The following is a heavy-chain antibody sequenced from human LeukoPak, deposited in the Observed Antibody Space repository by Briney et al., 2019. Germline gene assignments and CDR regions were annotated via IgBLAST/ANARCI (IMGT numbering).Heavy chain of an antibody. CDR3: ARGGTVTSY. CDR2: INHSGST. V-gene: IGHV4-34*01. D-gene: IGHD4-17*01. Sequence: SETLSLTCAVYGGSFSGYYWSWIRQPPGKGLEWIGEINHSGSTNYNPSLKSRVTISVDASKNQFSLKLSSVTAADTAVCYCARGGTVTSYWGQGTLVTVSS. CDR1: GGSFSGYY. J-gene: IGHJ4*02.